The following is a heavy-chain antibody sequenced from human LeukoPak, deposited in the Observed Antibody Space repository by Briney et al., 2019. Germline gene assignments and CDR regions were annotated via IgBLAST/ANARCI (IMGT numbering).Heavy chain of an antibody. D-gene: IGHD3-22*01. CDR1: GGSISSGDYY. CDR3: ARIRGLRAYYDRRGYFDY. V-gene: IGHV4-30-4*01. CDR2: IYYSGST. J-gene: IGHJ4*02. Sequence: SETLSLTCTVSGGSISSGDYYWSWIRQPPGKGLEWIGYIYYSGSTYYNPSLKSRVTISVDTSKNQFSLKLSSVTAADTAVYYCARIRGLRAYYDRRGYFDYWGQGTLVTVSS.